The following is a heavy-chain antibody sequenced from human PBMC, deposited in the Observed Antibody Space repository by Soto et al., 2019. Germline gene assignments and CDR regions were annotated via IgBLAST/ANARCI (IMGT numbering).Heavy chain of an antibody. CDR3: ARKVYLNWLSNYYSDYYKMYV. CDR2: IWYDGSSK. CDR1: GFTFSSYG. V-gene: IGHV3-33*01. Sequence: PGGSLRLSCAASGFTFSSYGMHWVRQAPGKGLEWVAVIWYDGSSKYYADSVKGRFTISRDNSKNTLYLQMNSLRAEDTAVYYCARKVYLNWLSNYYSDYYKMYVGGLGTTVTVSS. D-gene: IGHD3-9*01. J-gene: IGHJ6*02.